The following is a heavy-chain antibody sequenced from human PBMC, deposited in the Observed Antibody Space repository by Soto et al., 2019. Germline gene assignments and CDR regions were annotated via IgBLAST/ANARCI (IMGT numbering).Heavy chain of an antibody. CDR1: GFTFSSYG. Sequence: GGSLRLSCAASGFTFSSYGMHWVRQAPGKGLEWVAVIWYDGSNKYYADSVKGRFTISRDNSKNTLYLQMNSLRAEDTAVYYCARDESDGGSYNWFDPWGQGTLVTVSS. CDR3: ARDESDGGSYNWFDP. D-gene: IGHD2-15*01. CDR2: IWYDGSNK. V-gene: IGHV3-33*01. J-gene: IGHJ5*02.